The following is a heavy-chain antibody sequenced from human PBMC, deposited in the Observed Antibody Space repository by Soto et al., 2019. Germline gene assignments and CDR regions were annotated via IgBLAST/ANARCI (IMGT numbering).Heavy chain of an antibody. CDR1: GFTFSSYG. J-gene: IGHJ4*02. D-gene: IGHD6-19*01. V-gene: IGHV3-30*03. CDR2: ISYDGSNK. Sequence: QVQLVESGGGVVQPGRSLRLCCAASGFTFSSYGMQWVRQAPGKGLEWVAVISYDGSNKYYADSAKGRFTISRDSSQNTLYRQLNSLRAEDTAVYYCATDIGQWVAVAGRGPYWGQGTLVTVSS. CDR3: ATDIGQWVAVAGRGPY.